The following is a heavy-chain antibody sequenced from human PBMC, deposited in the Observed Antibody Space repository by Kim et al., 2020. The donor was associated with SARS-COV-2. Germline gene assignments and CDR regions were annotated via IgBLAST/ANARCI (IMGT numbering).Heavy chain of an antibody. CDR2: IYYSGST. Sequence: SETLSLTCTVSGGSISSGGYYWSWIRQHPGKGLEWIGYIYYSGSTYYNPSLKSRVTISVDTSKNQFSLKLSSVTAADTAVYYCARVTTIFGVVVSGFDYWVQGTLVTVSS. CDR1: GGSISSGGYY. D-gene: IGHD3-3*01. J-gene: IGHJ4*02. V-gene: IGHV4-31*03. CDR3: ARVTTIFGVVVSGFDY.